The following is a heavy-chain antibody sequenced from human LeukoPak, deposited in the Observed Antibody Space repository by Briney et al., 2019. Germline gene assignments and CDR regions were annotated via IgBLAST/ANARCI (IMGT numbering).Heavy chain of an antibody. J-gene: IGHJ4*02. CDR3: IGSGGWPGY. D-gene: IGHD1-26*01. Sequence: PGGSLRLSCAASGFTFDDYAMHWVRQAPGKGLEGVSLISGGGGSTYYADSVKGRFTISRDNAKDTVYLQMNSLRVEDTAVYYCIGSGGWPGYWGQGTLVTVSS. V-gene: IGHV3-43*02. CDR1: GFTFDDYA. CDR2: ISGGGGST.